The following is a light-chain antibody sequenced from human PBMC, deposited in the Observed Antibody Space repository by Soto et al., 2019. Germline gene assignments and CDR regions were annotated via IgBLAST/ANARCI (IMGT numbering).Light chain of an antibody. CDR2: DAS. Sequence: ELVLTQSPATLSLSPGERATLSCRASQSVTNSLAWYQQKPGQAPRLLVYDASNRATCIPTRFSGSGSGTDFTLTISNLEPEDFAVYYCQQHISWPLTFGGGTKVDIK. CDR3: QQHISWPLT. V-gene: IGKV3-11*01. CDR1: QSVTNS. J-gene: IGKJ4*01.